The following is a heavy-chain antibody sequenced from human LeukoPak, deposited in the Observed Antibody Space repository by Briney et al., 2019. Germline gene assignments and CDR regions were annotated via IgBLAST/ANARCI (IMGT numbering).Heavy chain of an antibody. D-gene: IGHD6-19*01. CDR1: XFTFSSLG. CDR2: ILYYASNK. J-gene: IGHJ4*02. Sequence: PGGSLXXXXXAXXFTFSSLGXHWVRQAPGKGREWFAFILYYASNKYYADSVKRPFTISRDNSKNTLYLQINSLRADDTAVYYCVKPEQWLVLAYWGQGTLVTVSS. V-gene: IGHV3-30*02. CDR3: VKPEQWLVLAY.